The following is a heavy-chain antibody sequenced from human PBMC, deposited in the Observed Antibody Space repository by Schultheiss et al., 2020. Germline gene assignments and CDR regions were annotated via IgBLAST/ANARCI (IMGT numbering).Heavy chain of an antibody. Sequence: SCPTLVKPTQTLTLTCTFSGFSLSTSGMCVSWIRQPPGKALEWLALIDWDDDKYYSTSLKTRLTISKDTSKNQVVLTMTNMDPVDTATYYCARMRYYDILTADYYFDYWGQGTLVTVSS. J-gene: IGHJ4*02. CDR3: ARMRYYDILTADYYFDY. D-gene: IGHD3-9*01. CDR1: GFSLSTSGMC. V-gene: IGHV2-70*01. CDR2: IDWDDDK.